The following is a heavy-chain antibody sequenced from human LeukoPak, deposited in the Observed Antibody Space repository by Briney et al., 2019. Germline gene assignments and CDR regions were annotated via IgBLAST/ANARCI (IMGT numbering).Heavy chain of an antibody. J-gene: IGHJ4*02. D-gene: IGHD6-25*01. V-gene: IGHV1-18*01. Sequence: ASVKVSCKASGYTFTSYGISWVRQAPGQGLEWMGWISAYNGNTNYAQKLQGRVTMTKDTSPSTAYMGLRSLRSDDTAVYYCARDFARAAVGPPSYFADWGQGTLVTVSS. CDR3: ARDFARAAVGPPSYFAD. CDR1: GYTFTSYG. CDR2: ISAYNGNT.